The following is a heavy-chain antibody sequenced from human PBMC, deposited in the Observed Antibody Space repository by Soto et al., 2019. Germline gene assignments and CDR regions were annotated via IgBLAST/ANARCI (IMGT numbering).Heavy chain of an antibody. Sequence: ASVKVSCKASGYTFTGYYMHWVRQAPGQGLEWMGWINPNSGGTNYAQKFQGWVTMTRDTSISTAYMELSRLRSGDTAVYYCARLDDGWWFDPWGQGTLVTVSS. CDR3: ARLDDGWWFDP. D-gene: IGHD1-1*01. CDR1: GYTFTGYY. V-gene: IGHV1-2*04. CDR2: INPNSGGT. J-gene: IGHJ5*02.